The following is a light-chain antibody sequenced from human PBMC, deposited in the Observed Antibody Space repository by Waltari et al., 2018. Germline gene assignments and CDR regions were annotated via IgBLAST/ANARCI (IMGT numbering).Light chain of an antibody. CDR2: QDK. CDR1: RLRRNY. J-gene: IGLJ1*01. Sequence: SYELTQPPSMSVSPVQTATITSSGARLRRNYVCWYRQRPGQSPVLIMFQDKKRPSGIPERFSGSNSGNTATLTISETQPMDEAEYYCQAWDSSTACVFGTGTKLTVL. V-gene: IGLV3-1*01. CDR3: QAWDSSTACV.